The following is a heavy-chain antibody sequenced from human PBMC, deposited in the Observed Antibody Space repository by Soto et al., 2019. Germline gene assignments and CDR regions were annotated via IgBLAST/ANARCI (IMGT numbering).Heavy chain of an antibody. V-gene: IGHV1-69*09. D-gene: IGHD2-8*01. CDR2: ITPARHLT. Sequence: QVQLQQSGAEVKRPGSSVKVSCKASGVSFNSYGFAWVRQAPGQGLEWLGKITPARHLTNYAHRFQGRVTITADTSTSTLYLELTSLTSKDPAVYHCAWTKMARLDHWGQGTLVPVSS. CDR1: GVSFNSYG. J-gene: IGHJ4*02. CDR3: AWTKMARLDH.